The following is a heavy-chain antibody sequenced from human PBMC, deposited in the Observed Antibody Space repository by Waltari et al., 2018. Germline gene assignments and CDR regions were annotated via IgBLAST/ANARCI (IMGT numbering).Heavy chain of an antibody. Sequence: EVQLVESGGGLVQSGGSLRLSCADSGGDYWMDWVRRAPGKGRMWGSRVKSDGTSPTYADSGKGRFTGSRDSAKNMLYLQMNSLRAEDTAVYYCTTNPPGYWGQGTLVTVSS. CDR3: TTNPPGY. CDR1: GGDYW. V-gene: IGHV3-74*01. CDR2: VKSDGTSP. J-gene: IGHJ4*02.